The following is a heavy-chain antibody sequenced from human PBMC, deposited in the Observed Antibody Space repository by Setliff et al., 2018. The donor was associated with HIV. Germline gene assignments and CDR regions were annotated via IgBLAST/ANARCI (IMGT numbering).Heavy chain of an antibody. CDR1: GFTFSDYF. D-gene: IGHD2-2*02. V-gene: IGHV3-11*01. Sequence: PGGSLRLSCEASGFTFSDYFMTWIRQAPGKGLEWISYIGSRGTPVKTADSLKGRFFVSRDNAKNSLYLRMNNLSVEDTAMYFCARTDSYTAMIWPWGRGTLVTVSS. CDR2: IGSRGTPV. CDR3: ARTDSYTAMIWP. J-gene: IGHJ1*01.